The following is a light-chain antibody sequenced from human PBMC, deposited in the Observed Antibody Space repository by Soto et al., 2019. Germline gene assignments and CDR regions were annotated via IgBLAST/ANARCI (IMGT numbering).Light chain of an antibody. J-gene: IGKJ1*01. CDR3: QQYGSSHMT. V-gene: IGKV3-20*01. Sequence: EIVLTQSPGTLSLSPGERATLSCRASQSVSSSYLAWYQQKPGQAPRLLIYGASSRATGIPDRFSGSGSGTDLTLTISRLEPEDFALYYCQQYGSSHMTFGQGTKVEIK. CDR1: QSVSSSY. CDR2: GAS.